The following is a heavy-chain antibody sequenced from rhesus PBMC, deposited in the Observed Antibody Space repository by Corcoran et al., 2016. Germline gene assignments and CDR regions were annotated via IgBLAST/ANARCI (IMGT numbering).Heavy chain of an antibody. V-gene: IGHV4-106*01. Sequence: QVQLQESGPGLVKPSEPLSLTCAVSGGSISDSYYWSWIRQTPGKGLGWIGYIYGSGGRTYYNPSLKSRGTISTDTSKNQFSLKLSSVTAADTAVYYCARYLESSWDVWGRGVLVTVSS. CDR3: ARYLESSWDV. CDR2: IYGSGGRT. CDR1: GGSISDSYY. J-gene: IGHJ5-2*02. D-gene: IGHD2-27*01.